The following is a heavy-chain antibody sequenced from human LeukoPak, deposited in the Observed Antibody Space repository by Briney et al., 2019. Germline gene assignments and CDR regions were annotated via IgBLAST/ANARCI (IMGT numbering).Heavy chain of an antibody. D-gene: IGHD3-3*01. J-gene: IGHJ4*02. V-gene: IGHV1-2*02. CDR2: INPNSGGT. Sequence: ASVKVSCKASGYTFTGDYMHWVRQAPGQGLEWMGWINPNSGGTNYAQRFQGRVTMTRDTSISTAYMELSRLRSDDTAVYYCARVGVGTLAYYDFWSGFFYWGQGTLVTVSS. CDR1: GYTFTGDY. CDR3: ARVGVGTLAYYDFWSGFFY.